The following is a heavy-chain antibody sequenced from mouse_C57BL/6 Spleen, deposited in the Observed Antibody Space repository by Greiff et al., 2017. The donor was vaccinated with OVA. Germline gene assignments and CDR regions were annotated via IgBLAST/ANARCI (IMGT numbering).Heavy chain of an antibody. CDR1: GYSFTGYY. CDR3: ARSTEGGFDY. Sequence: VQLQQSGPELVKPGASVKISCKASGYSFTGYYMHWVQQSSEKSLEWIGEINPSTGGTSYNQKFKDKATLTVDKSSSTAYMQLKSLTSEDSAGYYCARSTEGGFDYWGQGTTLTVSS. J-gene: IGHJ2*01. CDR2: INPSTGGT. V-gene: IGHV1-43*01.